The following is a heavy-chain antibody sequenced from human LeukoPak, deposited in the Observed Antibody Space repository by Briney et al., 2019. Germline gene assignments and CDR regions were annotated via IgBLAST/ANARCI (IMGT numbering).Heavy chain of an antibody. CDR2: MNPNSGST. V-gene: IGHV1-8*03. D-gene: IGHD5-12*01. CDR1: GYTFTSYD. CDR3: ARGRSTGYPYYFEY. Sequence: ASVKVPCKASGYTFTSYDINWVRQATGQGLEWMGWMNPNSGSTGYAQKFQGRVTITRDTSISTAYMELSGLRSEDTAVYYCARGRSTGYPYYFEYWGQGTLVTVSS. J-gene: IGHJ4*02.